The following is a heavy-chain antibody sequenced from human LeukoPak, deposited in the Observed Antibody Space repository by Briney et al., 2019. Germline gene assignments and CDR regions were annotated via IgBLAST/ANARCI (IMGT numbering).Heavy chain of an antibody. J-gene: IGHJ6*03. CDR1: GYTFTSYG. Sequence: ASVKVSCKASGYTFTSYGISWVRQAPGQGLEWMGWISAYNGNTNYAQKLQGRVTMTTDTSTSTAYMELRSLRSDDTAVYYCARLPDYSSSWDYYMDVWGKGTTVTVSS. D-gene: IGHD6-6*01. CDR2: ISAYNGNT. V-gene: IGHV1-18*01. CDR3: ARLPDYSSSWDYYMDV.